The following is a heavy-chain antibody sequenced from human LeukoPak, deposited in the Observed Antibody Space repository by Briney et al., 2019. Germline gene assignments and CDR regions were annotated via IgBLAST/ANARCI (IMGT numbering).Heavy chain of an antibody. J-gene: IGHJ5*02. V-gene: IGHV4-59*01. D-gene: IGHD6-25*01. CDR1: GDSISAYY. CDR3: ARGGASSEWFDP. CDR2: IHSSGTT. Sequence: SETLSLTCTVSGDSISAYYWSWIRQPPGKGLEWIAFIHSSGTTNYNPSLKSRVSISLDTSNNHFSLKVSSVTAADTAVYYCARGGASSEWFDPWGQGTLVTVSS.